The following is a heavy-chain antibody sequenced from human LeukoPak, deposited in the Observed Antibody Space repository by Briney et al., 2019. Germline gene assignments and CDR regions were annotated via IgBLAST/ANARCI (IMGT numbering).Heavy chain of an antibody. CDR3: ARGGADSSGYYPLYGMDA. D-gene: IGHD3-22*01. Sequence: TSETLSLTCTVSGGSISSYYWSWIRQPPGKGLEWIGYIYYSGSTNYNPSLKSRVTISVDTSKNQFSLKLSSVTAADTAVYYCARGGADSSGYYPLYGMDAWGQGTTVTVSS. J-gene: IGHJ6*02. CDR1: GGSISSYY. V-gene: IGHV4-59*01. CDR2: IYYSGST.